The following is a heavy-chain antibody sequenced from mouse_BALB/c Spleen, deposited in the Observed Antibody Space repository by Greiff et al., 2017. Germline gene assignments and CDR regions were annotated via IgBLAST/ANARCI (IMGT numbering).Heavy chain of an antibody. CDR1: GFNIQDTY. CDR3: ARYDGYYQYYFDY. Sequence: EVQLQQSGAELVKPGASVKLSCTASGFNIQDTYMHWVKQRPEQGLEWIGRIDPANGNTKYDPKFQGKATITADTSSNTAYLQLSSLTSEDTAVYYGARYDGYYQYYFDYWGQGTTLTVSS. CDR2: IDPANGNT. D-gene: IGHD2-3*01. V-gene: IGHV14-3*02. J-gene: IGHJ2*01.